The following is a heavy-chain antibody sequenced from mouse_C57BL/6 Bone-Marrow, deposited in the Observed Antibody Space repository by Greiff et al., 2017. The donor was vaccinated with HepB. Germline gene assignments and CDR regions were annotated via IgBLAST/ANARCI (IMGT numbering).Heavy chain of an antibody. J-gene: IGHJ3*01. CDR1: GYTFTDYY. Sequence: QVHVKQSGAELVRPGASVKLSCKASGYTFTDYYINWVKQRPGQGLEWIARIYPGSGNTYYNEKFKGKATLTAEKSSSTAYMQLSSRTSEDSAVYFCARSGWFLFAYWGQGTLVTVSA. CDR2: IYPGSGNT. CDR3: ARSGWFLFAY. D-gene: IGHD2-3*01. V-gene: IGHV1-76*01.